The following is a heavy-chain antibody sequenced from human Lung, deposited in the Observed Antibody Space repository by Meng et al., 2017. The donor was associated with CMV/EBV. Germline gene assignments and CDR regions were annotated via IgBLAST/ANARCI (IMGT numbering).Heavy chain of an antibody. J-gene: IGHJ4*02. CDR3: AREEITMVRGVIIGRPDY. CDR2: INHSGST. V-gene: IGHV4-34*01. D-gene: IGHD3-10*01. Sequence: SETMSLTCVVYGGSFSGYYWSWIRQPPGKGLEWIGEINHSGSTNYNPSLKSRVTISVDTSKNQFSLKLSSVTAADTAVYYCAREEITMVRGVIIGRPDYWGQGTLVTVSS. CDR1: GGSFSGYY.